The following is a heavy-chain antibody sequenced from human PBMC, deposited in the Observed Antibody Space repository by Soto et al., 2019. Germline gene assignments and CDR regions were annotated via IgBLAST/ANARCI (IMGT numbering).Heavy chain of an antibody. CDR1: GFTFSSYS. CDR3: ARDLGGRTGGMDV. J-gene: IGHJ6*02. V-gene: IGHV3-21*01. CDR2: ISSSSSYI. D-gene: IGHD7-27*01. Sequence: EVQLVESGGGLVKPGGSLRLSCAASGFTFSSYSMNWVRQAPGKGLEWVSSISSSSSYIYYADSVKGRFTISRDNAKNSLYLQMNSLRAEDTAVYYCARDLGGRTGGMDVWGQGTTVTVSS.